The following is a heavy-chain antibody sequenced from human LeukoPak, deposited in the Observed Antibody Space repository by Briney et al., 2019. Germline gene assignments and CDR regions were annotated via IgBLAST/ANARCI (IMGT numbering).Heavy chain of an antibody. J-gene: IGHJ4*02. Sequence: SETLSLTCTVSGYSISSGFSWGWIRQPPGKGLEWIGSIYHRGSTYYNPSLKSRVTISVDTSKNQFSLKLSSVTAADTAVYYCARGAGVAVAGTFDYWGQGTLVTVSS. V-gene: IGHV4-38-2*02. CDR1: GYSISSGFS. D-gene: IGHD6-19*01. CDR3: ARGAGVAVAGTFDY. CDR2: IYHRGST.